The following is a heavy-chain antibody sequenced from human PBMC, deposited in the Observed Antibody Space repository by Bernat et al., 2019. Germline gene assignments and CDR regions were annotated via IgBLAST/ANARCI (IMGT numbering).Heavy chain of an antibody. CDR1: GFIFRSYA. V-gene: IGHV3-30-3*01. D-gene: IGHD3-16*01. CDR2: ISYDGGDQ. CDR3: ARVLVAGGGLPDAVDD. Sequence: QVHLVESGGGVVQPGTSLRLSCAASGFIFRSYAMHWVRQAPGRGLEWVAVISYDGGDQKYADSVKGRFTISKGNCKNTLYLQMNSLRTEDTAVYYCARVLVAGGGLPDAVDDWGQGTTVTVSS. J-gene: IGHJ6*02.